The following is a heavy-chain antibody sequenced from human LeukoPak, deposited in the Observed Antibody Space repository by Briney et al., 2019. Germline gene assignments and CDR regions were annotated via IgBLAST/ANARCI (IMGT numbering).Heavy chain of an antibody. CDR2: IYTSGST. D-gene: IGHD2-15*01. J-gene: IGHJ5*02. V-gene: IGHV4-61*02. Sequence: PSQTLSLTCTVSGGSISSGSYYWSWIRQPAGKGLEWIGRIYTSGSTNYNPSLKSRVTISVDTSKNQFSLKLSSVTAADTAVYYCARDSWSGGNWFDPWGQGTLVTVSS. CDR1: GGSISSGSYY. CDR3: ARDSWSGGNWFDP.